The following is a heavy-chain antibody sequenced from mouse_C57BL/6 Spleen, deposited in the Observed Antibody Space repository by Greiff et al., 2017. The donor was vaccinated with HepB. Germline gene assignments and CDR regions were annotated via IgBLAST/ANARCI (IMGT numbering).Heavy chain of an antibody. V-gene: IGHV1-76*01. CDR3: AKTNSNYVSWFAY. CDR2: IYPGSGNT. D-gene: IGHD2-5*01. CDR1: GYTFTDYY. J-gene: IGHJ3*01. Sequence: QVQLQQSGAELVRPGASVKLSCKASGYTFTDYYINWVKQRPGQGLEWIARIYPGSGNTYYNEKFKGKATLTAEKSSSTAYMQLSSLTSEDSAVYFCAKTNSNYVSWFAYWGQGTLVTVSA.